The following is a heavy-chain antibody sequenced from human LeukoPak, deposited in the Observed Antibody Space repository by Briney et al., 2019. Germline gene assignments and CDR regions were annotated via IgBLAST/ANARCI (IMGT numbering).Heavy chain of an antibody. CDR1: GFTFSSYA. D-gene: IGHD6-19*01. V-gene: IGHV3-30-3*01. CDR2: ISYDGNNK. CDR3: AREGYSSGIFDY. Sequence: PGRSLRLSCAASGFTFSSYAMHWVRQAPGKGLEWVAVISYDGNNKYYADSVKCRFTISRDNSKNTLYLQMNSLRAEDTAMYYCAREGYSSGIFDYWGQGTLVTVSS. J-gene: IGHJ4*02.